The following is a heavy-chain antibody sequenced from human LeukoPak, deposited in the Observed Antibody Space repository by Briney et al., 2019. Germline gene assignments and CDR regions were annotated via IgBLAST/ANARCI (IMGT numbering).Heavy chain of an antibody. CDR3: AASYDSSGYYPFQH. J-gene: IGHJ1*01. CDR1: GGSINSYY. V-gene: IGHV4-59*01. CDR2: ISYSGST. Sequence: PSETLSLTCTVSGGSINSYYWAWIRQPPGKGLEWVGYISYSGSTNYNPSLKSRVTISVDTSKNQFSLKLSSVTAADTAVYYCAASYDSSGYYPFQHWGQGTLVTVSS. D-gene: IGHD3-22*01.